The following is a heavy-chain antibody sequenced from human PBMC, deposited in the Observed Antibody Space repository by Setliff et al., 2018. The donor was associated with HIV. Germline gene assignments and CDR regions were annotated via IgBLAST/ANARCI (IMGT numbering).Heavy chain of an antibody. Sequence: SETLSLTCTVSGGSMSSSGPGYYWGWVRQTPGGGLEWIGSVYYRGRTYYNPSLKSRVTISVDTSKNQLSLRLTSMAAADTEMYYFARSQPDTIFGVVTFDCWGQGKMVTVSS. V-gene: IGHV4-39*01. CDR3: ARSQPDTIFGVVTFDC. D-gene: IGHD3-3*01. J-gene: IGHJ4*02. CDR1: GGSMSSSGPGYY. CDR2: VYYRGRT.